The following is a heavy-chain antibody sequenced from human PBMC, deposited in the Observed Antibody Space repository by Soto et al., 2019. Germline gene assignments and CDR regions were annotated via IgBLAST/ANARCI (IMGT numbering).Heavy chain of an antibody. CDR1: GLTFSNYC. CDR2: IKQDGSEK. Sequence: PGGSLRLSCAVSGLTFSNYCMSWVRQAPGKGLEWVANIKQDGSEKYYVDSVKGRFTISRDNAENSLYLQMNSLRAEDTAVYYCARGDIVVVPAATDYYYYYYMDVWGKGTTVTVSS. CDR3: ARGDIVVVPAATDYYYYYYMDV. D-gene: IGHD2-2*01. J-gene: IGHJ6*03. V-gene: IGHV3-7*04.